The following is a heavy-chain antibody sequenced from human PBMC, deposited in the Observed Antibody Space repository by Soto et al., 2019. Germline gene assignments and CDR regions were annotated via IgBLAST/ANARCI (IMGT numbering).Heavy chain of an antibody. CDR3: AKEGGYCSSTSRYAGGYYYYGMDV. Sequence: QVQLVESGGGVVQPGRSLRLSCAASGFTFSSYGMHWVRQAPGKGLEWVAVISYDGSNKYYADSVKGRFTISRDNSKNTLXXQXNXXRAEDTAVYYCAKEGGYCSSTSRYAGGYYYYGMDVWGQGTTVTVSS. D-gene: IGHD2-2*01. CDR2: ISYDGSNK. V-gene: IGHV3-30*18. CDR1: GFTFSSYG. J-gene: IGHJ6*02.